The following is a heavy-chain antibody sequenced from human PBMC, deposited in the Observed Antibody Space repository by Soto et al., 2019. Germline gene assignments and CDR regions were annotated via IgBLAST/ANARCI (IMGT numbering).Heavy chain of an antibody. CDR3: AKLYDSSYFDY. CDR1: GFTFSNFA. J-gene: IGHJ4*02. V-gene: IGHV3-23*01. Sequence: GGSLRLSCVASGFTFSNFARSWVRQAPGKGLEWVSGFSGSGGSTDYADSVKGRFTISRDNSKNTLYLQMNSLRAEDTAVYYCAKLYDSSYFDYWGQGTLVTVSS. CDR2: FSGSGGST. D-gene: IGHD3-22*01.